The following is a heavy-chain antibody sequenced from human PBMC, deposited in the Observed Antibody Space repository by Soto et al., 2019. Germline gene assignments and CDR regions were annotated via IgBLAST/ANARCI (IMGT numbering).Heavy chain of an antibody. CDR2: IVLGNGNT. J-gene: IGHJ5*02. V-gene: IGHV1-58*01. CDR1: GFTFSSSA. D-gene: IGHD6-19*01. CDR3: ATRIGNIGWYWLDT. Sequence: QMHLVQSGPEVKRPGTSLKVSCKASGFTFSSSAVQWVRQARGQPLEWIGWIVLGNGNTNYAQKFQQRVTITRDMKTSTAYLGVTSLTYDATALYYWATRIGNIGWYWLDTGGQGTLVTVSS.